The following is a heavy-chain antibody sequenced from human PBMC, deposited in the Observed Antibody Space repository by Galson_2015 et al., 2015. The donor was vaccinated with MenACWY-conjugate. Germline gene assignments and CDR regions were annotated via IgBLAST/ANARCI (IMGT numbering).Heavy chain of an antibody. J-gene: IGHJ4*02. D-gene: IGHD3-10*01. CDR3: ARGMVRGVIINYFDY. CDR1: RFTFSDYY. CDR2: ISSSSSYT. Sequence: SLRLSCAASRFTFSDYYMSWIRQAPGKGLEWVSYISSSSSYTNYADSVKGRFTISRDNAKNSLYLQMNSLRAEDTAVYYCARGMVRGVIINYFDYWGQGTLVTVSS. V-gene: IGHV3-11*05.